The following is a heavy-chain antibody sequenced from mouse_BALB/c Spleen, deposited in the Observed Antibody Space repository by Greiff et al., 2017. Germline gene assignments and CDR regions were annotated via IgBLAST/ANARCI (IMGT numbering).Heavy chain of an antibody. V-gene: IGHV1-5*01. CDR2: IYPGNSDT. CDR1: GYTFTSYW. Sequence: VQLHQSGTVLARPGASVKMSCKASGYTFTSYWMHWVKQRPGQGLEWIGAIYPGNSDTSYNQKFKGKAKLTAVTSTSTAYMELSSLTNEDSAVYYCAITRGYAMDYWGQGTSVTVSS. CDR3: AITRGYAMDY. J-gene: IGHJ4*01. D-gene: IGHD2-4*01.